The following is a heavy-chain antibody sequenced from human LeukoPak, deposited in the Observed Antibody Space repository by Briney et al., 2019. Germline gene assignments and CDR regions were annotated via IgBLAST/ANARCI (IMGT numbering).Heavy chain of an antibody. CDR3: ASLGYCSGGSCYNSESYYYYGMDV. V-gene: IGHV3-48*03. CDR2: ISSSGSTI. CDR1: GFTFSSYE. D-gene: IGHD2-15*01. Sequence: GGSLRLSCAASGFTFSSYEMNWVRQAPGKGLEWVSYISSSGSTIYYADSVKGRFTISRDNAKNSLYLQMNSLRAEDTAVYYCASLGYCSGGSCYNSESYYYYGMDVWGKGTTVTVSS. J-gene: IGHJ6*04.